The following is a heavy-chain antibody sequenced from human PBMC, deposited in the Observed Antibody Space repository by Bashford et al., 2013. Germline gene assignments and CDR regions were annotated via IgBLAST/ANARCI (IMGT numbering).Heavy chain of an antibody. CDR1: GDSMISGGFS. V-gene: IGHV4-31*03. CDR2: PLHGTT. D-gene: IGHD2-15*01. Sequence: SETLSLTCTVSGDSMISGGFSWSWIRQHPGKGLEWMGEHPLHGTTYYNPSLKSRVTISVDTSQSQFSLNLNSVTAADTAVYYCARERARSCSGGICYSGSPDNWGQGILVTVSS. J-gene: IGHJ4*02. CDR3: ARERARSCSGGICYSGSPDN.